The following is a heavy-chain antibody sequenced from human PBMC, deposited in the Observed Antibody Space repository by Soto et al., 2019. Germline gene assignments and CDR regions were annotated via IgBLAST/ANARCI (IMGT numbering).Heavy chain of an antibody. J-gene: IGHJ4*02. CDR3: ARESGSYSNIPFDY. CDR1: GGTFSSYA. V-gene: IGHV1-69*01. D-gene: IGHD4-4*01. CDR2: IIPIFGTA. Sequence: KVSCKASGGTFSSYAISWVRQAPGQGLEWMGGIIPIFGTANYAQKFQGRVTITADESTSTAYMELSSLRSEDTAVYYCARESGSYSNIPFDYWGQGTLVTVSS.